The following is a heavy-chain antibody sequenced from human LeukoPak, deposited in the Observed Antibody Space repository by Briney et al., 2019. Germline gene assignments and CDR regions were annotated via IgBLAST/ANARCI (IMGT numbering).Heavy chain of an antibody. D-gene: IGHD3-10*01. V-gene: IGHV3-30*02. CDR1: GFTFSSYG. CDR2: IRYDGSNK. J-gene: IGHJ6*03. Sequence: GGSLRLSCAASGFTFSSYGMHWVRQAPGKGLEWVAFIRYDGSNKYYADSVKGRFTISRDNSKNTLYLQMNSLRAEDTAVYYCATVYYYGSGSYRYYMDVWGKGTTVT. CDR3: ATVYYYGSGSYRYYMDV.